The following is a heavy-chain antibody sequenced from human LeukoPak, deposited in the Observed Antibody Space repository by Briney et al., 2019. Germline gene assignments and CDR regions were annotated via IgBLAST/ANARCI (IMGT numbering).Heavy chain of an antibody. J-gene: IGHJ4*02. D-gene: IGHD3-3*02. V-gene: IGHV4-34*01. CDR2: INHSGST. CDR1: GGSFSGYY. Sequence: SETLSLTCDVYGGSFSGYYWSWIRQPPGKGLEWIGEINHSGSTNYNPSLKSRVTISVDTSKNQFSLKLSSVTAADTAVYYCARGIRDWGQGTLVTVSS. CDR3: ARGIRD.